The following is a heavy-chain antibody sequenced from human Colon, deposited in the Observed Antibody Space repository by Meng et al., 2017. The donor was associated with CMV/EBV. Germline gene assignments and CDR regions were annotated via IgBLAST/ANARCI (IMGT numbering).Heavy chain of an antibody. D-gene: IGHD3-9*01. Sequence: GGSLRLSCETSGFIFEDYSMHWVRQAPGKALEWVCDSDNCAESLKGRFTISRDNNRNSFYLEMNSLRPEYTAMYYCAKDAFHTGYFSRGALEDWGQGTLVTVSS. V-gene: IGHV3-43*01. J-gene: IGHJ4*02. CDR3: AKDAFHTGYFSRGALED. CDR2: DSD. CDR1: GFIFEDYS.